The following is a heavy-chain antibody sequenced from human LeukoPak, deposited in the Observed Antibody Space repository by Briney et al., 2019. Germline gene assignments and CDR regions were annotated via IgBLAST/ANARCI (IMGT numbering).Heavy chain of an antibody. CDR2: IYHSGST. CDR3: ARGLLSSARPSWFDP. D-gene: IGHD2-15*01. V-gene: IGHV4-30-2*01. CDR1: GGSISSGGYS. Sequence: SETLSLTCAVSGGSISSGGYSWSWIRQPPEKGLEWIGYIYHSGSTYYNPSLKSRVTISVDRSKNQFSLKLSSVTAADTAVYYCARGLLSSARPSWFDPWGQGTLVTVSS. J-gene: IGHJ5*02.